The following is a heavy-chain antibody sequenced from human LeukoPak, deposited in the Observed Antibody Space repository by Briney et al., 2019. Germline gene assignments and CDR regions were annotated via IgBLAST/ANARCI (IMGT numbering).Heavy chain of an antibody. CDR2: IYYSGST. Sequence: SETLSLTCTVSGGSISSYYWSWIRQPPGKGLEWIGYIYYSGSTNYNPSLKSRATISVDTSKNQFSLKLSSVTAADTAVYYCARATSVTTVDWYFDLWGRGTLVTVSS. D-gene: IGHD4-23*01. CDR3: ARATSVTTVDWYFDL. J-gene: IGHJ2*01. V-gene: IGHV4-59*01. CDR1: GGSISSYY.